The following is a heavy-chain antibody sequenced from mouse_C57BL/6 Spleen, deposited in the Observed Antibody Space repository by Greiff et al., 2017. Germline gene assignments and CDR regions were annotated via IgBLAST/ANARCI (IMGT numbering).Heavy chain of an antibody. CDR2: INPNNGGT. CDR1: GYTFTDYN. V-gene: IGHV1-18*01. J-gene: IGHJ1*03. Sequence: VQLQQSGPELVKPGASVKIPCKASGYTFTDYNMDWVKQSHGKSLEWIGYINPNNGGTIYNQKFKGKATLTVDKSSSTAYMELRSLTSEDTAVYYCARPSYDYGYWYFDVWGTGTTVTVSS. D-gene: IGHD2-4*01. CDR3: ARPSYDYGYWYFDV.